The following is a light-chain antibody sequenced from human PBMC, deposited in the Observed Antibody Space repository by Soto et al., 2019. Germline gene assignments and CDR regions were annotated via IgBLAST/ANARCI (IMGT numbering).Light chain of an antibody. J-gene: IGLJ1*01. CDR1: NSNIGSNT. V-gene: IGLV1-44*01. CDR2: SDN. CDR3: AAWDDSLNGCL. Sequence: QSVLTQPPSASGTPGQRVTISCSGSNSNIGSNTVNWYQQLPGTAPKLLIYSDNQRPSGVPDRFSGSRSGTSASLAISGPQSEDEADDYCAAWDDSLNGCLFGTGTKVTV.